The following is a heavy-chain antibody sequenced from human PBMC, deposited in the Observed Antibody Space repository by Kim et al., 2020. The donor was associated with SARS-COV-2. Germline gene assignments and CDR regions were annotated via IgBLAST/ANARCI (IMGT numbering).Heavy chain of an antibody. Sequence: GGSLRLSCAASGFTFDGHAMTWVRQAPGKGLELVSVIAGSGDGAYYADSVKGRFTVSRDNSKNTLYLHMTSLRAVDTAGYYCAKRRAGSVWYFFDYWGQGTLVTVSP. D-gene: IGHD6-19*01. CDR1: GFTFDGHA. V-gene: IGHV3-23*01. CDR2: IAGSGDGA. J-gene: IGHJ4*02. CDR3: AKRRAGSVWYFFDY.